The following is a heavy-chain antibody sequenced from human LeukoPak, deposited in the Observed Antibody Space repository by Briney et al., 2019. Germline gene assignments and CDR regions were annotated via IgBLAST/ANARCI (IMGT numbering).Heavy chain of an antibody. CDR2: INHSGST. CDR1: GGSFSGYY. V-gene: IGHV4-34*01. Sequence: SETLSLTCAVYGGSFSGYYWSWIRQPPGKGLEWIGEINHSGSTNYNPSLKSRVTISVDTSKNQFSLKLSSVTAADTAVYYCAGESKWLRLIDYWGQGTLVTVSS. CDR3: AGESKWLRLIDY. D-gene: IGHD5-12*01. J-gene: IGHJ4*02.